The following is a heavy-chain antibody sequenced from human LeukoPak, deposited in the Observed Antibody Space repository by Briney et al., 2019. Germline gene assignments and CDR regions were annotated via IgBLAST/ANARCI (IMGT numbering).Heavy chain of an antibody. CDR3: AKGATVTTSYYYYMDV. V-gene: IGHV3-23*01. D-gene: IGHD4-17*01. J-gene: IGHJ6*03. Sequence: PGGSLRLSCAASGFTFSSYAMSWVRQAPGKGLEWVSAISGSGGSTYYADSVKGRFTISRDNSKNTLYLQVNSLRAEDTAVYYCAKGATVTTSYYYYMDVWGKGTTVTVSS. CDR2: ISGSGGST. CDR1: GFTFSSYA.